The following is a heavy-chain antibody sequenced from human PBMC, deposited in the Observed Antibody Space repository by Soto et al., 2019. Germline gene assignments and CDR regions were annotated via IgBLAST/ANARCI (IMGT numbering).Heavy chain of an antibody. CDR3: AADLEGILTGPDAFDI. Sequence: GASVKVSCKASGYTFTSYAMHWVRQARGQRLEWIGWINAGNGNTKYAQKFQDRVTITRGMSTSTAYMELSSLRSEDTAVYYCAADLEGILTGPDAFDIWGQGTMVTVSS. CDR1: GYTFTSYA. D-gene: IGHD3-9*01. J-gene: IGHJ3*02. CDR2: INAGNGNT. V-gene: IGHV1-58*02.